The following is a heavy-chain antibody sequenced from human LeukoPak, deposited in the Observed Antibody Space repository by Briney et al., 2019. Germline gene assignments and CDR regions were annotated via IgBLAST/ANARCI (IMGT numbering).Heavy chain of an antibody. D-gene: IGHD3-10*01. V-gene: IGHV4-34*01. J-gene: IGHJ4*02. Sequence: SETLSLTCAVYGGSFSGYYWSWIRQLPGKGLEWIGEINHSGSTNYNPSLKSRVTISVDTSKNQFSLKLSSVTAADTAVYYCARGSYGSGSYYTDYWGQGTLVTVSS. CDR3: ARGSYGSGSYYTDY. CDR1: GGSFSGYY. CDR2: INHSGST.